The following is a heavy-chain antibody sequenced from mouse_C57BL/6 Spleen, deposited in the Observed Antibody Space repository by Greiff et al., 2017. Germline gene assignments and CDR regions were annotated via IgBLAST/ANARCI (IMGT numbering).Heavy chain of an antibody. Sequence: QVQLQQPGAELVKPGASVKLSCKASGYTFTSYWMHWVKQRPGQGLEWIGMIHPNSGSTNYNEKFKSKATLTVDKSSSTAYMQLSSLTSEDSAVYYCARLLRSLYFDYWGKGTTLTVSS. CDR1: GYTFTSYW. V-gene: IGHV1-64*01. CDR3: ARLLRSLYFDY. CDR2: IHPNSGST. D-gene: IGHD1-1*01. J-gene: IGHJ2*01.